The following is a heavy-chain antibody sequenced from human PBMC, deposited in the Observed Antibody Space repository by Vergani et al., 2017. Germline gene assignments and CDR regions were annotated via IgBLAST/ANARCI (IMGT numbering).Heavy chain of an antibody. CDR1: GFSFNSYW. CDR2: IKSDGSIT. D-gene: IGHD3-9*01. J-gene: IGHJ5*01. Sequence: DVHLAESGGGFFQPGGSLRLSCSASGFSFNSYWMHWVRQVPGKGLLWVSRIKSDGSITAYADSVKGRFTISRDNAQNTLYLQMNSLRVEDTGVYYCARARCMETCYMSKWLDSWGQGTLVTVSS. V-gene: IGHV3-74*03. CDR3: ARARCMETCYMSKWLDS.